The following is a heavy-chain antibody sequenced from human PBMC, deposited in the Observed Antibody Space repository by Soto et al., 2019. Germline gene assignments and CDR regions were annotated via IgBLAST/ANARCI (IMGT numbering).Heavy chain of an antibody. CDR3: AKGVFGGGMDV. J-gene: IGHJ6*02. V-gene: IGHV3-23*01. D-gene: IGHD3-3*01. Sequence: EVPLLESGGGLIQPGGSLRLSCAASGFTFSNYAMNWVRQAPGKGLEWVSAISGSGGSSDYADSVKGRFTISRDNSKNTLYLQMNSLRAEDTAVYYCAKGVFGGGMDVWGQGTTVTVSS. CDR2: ISGSGGSS. CDR1: GFTFSNYA.